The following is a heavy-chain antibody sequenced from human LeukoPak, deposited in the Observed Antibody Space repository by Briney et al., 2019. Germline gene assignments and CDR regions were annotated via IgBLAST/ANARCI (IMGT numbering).Heavy chain of an antibody. CDR2: MNPNSGNT. CDR3: ARAVSHCSGGSCYFSWLYYYMDV. CDR1: GYTFTNYI. J-gene: IGHJ6*03. V-gene: IGHV1-8*02. Sequence: GASVKVSCKASGYTFTNYIINWVRQATGQGLEWMGWMNPNSGNTGYAQKFQGRVTMTRNTSISTAYMELSSLRSEDTAVYYCARAVSHCSGGSCYFSWLYYYMDVWGKGTTVTISS. D-gene: IGHD2-15*01.